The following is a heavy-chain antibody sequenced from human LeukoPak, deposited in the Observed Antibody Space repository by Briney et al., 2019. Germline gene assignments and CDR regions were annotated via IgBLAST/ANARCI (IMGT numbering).Heavy chain of an antibody. V-gene: IGHV3-7*03. Sequence: GGSLRLSCAASGFTFSSYWMSWVRQAPGKGLEWVASIEQDGSEKYYVDSVKGRFTISRDNAKNSLYLQMNSLRAEDTAVYYCARANYYDSSGYYYFDYWGQGTLVTVSS. CDR2: IEQDGSEK. D-gene: IGHD3-22*01. CDR3: ARANYYDSSGYYYFDY. J-gene: IGHJ4*02. CDR1: GFTFSSYW.